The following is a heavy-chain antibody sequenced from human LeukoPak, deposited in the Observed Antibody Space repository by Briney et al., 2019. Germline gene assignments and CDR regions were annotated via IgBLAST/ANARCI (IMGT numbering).Heavy chain of an antibody. CDR2: INHSGST. D-gene: IGHD3-10*01. J-gene: IGHJ4*02. CDR3: ARGLGSGRDY. V-gene: IGHV4-34*01. Sequence: SETLSLTCAVYGGSFSGYYWSWIRQPPGKGLEWVGEINHSGSTNYNPSLKSRVPISVDPSKNQFSLKLSSVTAADTAVYYRARGLGSGRDYWGQGTLVTVSS. CDR1: GGSFSGYY.